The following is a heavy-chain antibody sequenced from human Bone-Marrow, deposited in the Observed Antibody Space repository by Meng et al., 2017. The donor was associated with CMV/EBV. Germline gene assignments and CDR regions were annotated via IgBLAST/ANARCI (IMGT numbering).Heavy chain of an antibody. Sequence: GESLKISCAASGFTFSSYGMHWVRQAPGKGLEWVAFIRYDGSNKYYADSVKGRFTISRDNSKNTLYLQMNSLRAEDTAVYYCARDYLRWLLSAFDYWGQGTLVTVSS. CDR2: IRYDGSNK. CDR1: GFTFSSYG. D-gene: IGHD5-24*01. V-gene: IGHV3-30*02. CDR3: ARDYLRWLLSAFDY. J-gene: IGHJ4*02.